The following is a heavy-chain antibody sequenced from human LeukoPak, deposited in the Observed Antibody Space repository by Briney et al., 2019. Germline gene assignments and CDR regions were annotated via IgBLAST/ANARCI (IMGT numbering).Heavy chain of an antibody. J-gene: IGHJ4*02. CDR1: GGSISSYY. V-gene: IGHV4-59*01. CDR3: TRTRNSYGTID. Sequence: SETKSLTCTVSGGSISSYYWSWIRQPPGKGLEWIGYIYYSGSTNYNPSLKSRVTISVDTSKNQFSLKLSSVTAADTAVYYCTRTRNSYGTIDWGQGTLVTVSS. CDR2: IYYSGST. D-gene: IGHD5-18*01.